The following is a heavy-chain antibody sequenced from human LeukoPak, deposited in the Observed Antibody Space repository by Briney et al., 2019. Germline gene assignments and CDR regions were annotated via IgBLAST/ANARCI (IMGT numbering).Heavy chain of an antibody. Sequence: PSETLSLTCTVSGGSISSYYWSWIRQPPGKGLEWIGYIHYSGSTNYNPSLKSRVTISVDTSKNQFSLKLSSVTAADTAVYYCARDLWFGEVGYGMDVWGQGTTVTVSS. J-gene: IGHJ6*02. CDR3: ARDLWFGEVGYGMDV. CDR1: GGSISSYY. V-gene: IGHV4-59*12. CDR2: IHYSGST. D-gene: IGHD3-10*01.